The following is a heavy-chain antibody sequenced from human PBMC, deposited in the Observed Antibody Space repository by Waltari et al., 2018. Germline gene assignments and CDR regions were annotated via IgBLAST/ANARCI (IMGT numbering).Heavy chain of an antibody. D-gene: IGHD3-10*01. Sequence: EVQLLESGGGLVQPGGSLRLSCAASGFTFSSYAMRWVRQSPGRGLEWVSALNGSGGSTYYADAVKGRFTISRDNSKNTLYLQMNSLRAEDTAVYYCARMEQAYYYGSGSEFDYWGQGTLVTVSS. J-gene: IGHJ4*02. CDR1: GFTFSSYA. CDR3: ARMEQAYYYGSGSEFDY. V-gene: IGHV3-23*01. CDR2: LNGSGGST.